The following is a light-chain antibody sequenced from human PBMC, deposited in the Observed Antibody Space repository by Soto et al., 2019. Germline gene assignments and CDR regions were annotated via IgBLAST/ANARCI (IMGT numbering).Light chain of an antibody. CDR1: QSVLYSSNNKNY. J-gene: IGKJ1*01. CDR3: QQYYSTPRT. V-gene: IGKV4-1*01. Sequence: DIVMTQSPDSLAVSLGERATINCKSSQSVLYSSNNKNYLAWYQQKPGQPPKLLIYWASTRESGVPDRFSGRGSGTGFTLTNSNLQAEDVAVYYCQQYYSTPRTFGQGTKVEIK. CDR2: WAS.